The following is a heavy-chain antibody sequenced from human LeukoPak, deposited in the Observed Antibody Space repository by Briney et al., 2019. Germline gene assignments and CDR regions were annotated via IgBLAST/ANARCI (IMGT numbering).Heavy chain of an antibody. J-gene: IGHJ3*02. Sequence: GGSLRLSCAASGFTFSSYSMNWVRQAPGKGLEWVSYISSSSSTIYYADSVKGRFTISRDNAKNSLYLQMNSLRAEDTAVYYCARGVFPRAFDIWGQGTMVTVSS. CDR2: ISSSSSTI. CDR3: ARGVFPRAFDI. V-gene: IGHV3-48*01. CDR1: GFTFSSYS.